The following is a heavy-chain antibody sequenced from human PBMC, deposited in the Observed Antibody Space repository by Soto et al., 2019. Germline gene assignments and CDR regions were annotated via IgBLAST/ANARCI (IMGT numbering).Heavy chain of an antibody. D-gene: IGHD6-13*01. CDR2: TYYRSKWYN. V-gene: IGHV6-1*01. J-gene: IGHJ3*01. CDR3: AGEYGMINTWYPVAAFHS. CDR1: RDSVSSNSAA. Sequence: SQTLSLTCALSRDSVSSNSAAWNWIRQSPSRGLEWLGRTYYRSKWYNDYEVSVKSRISINADTSKNQFSLRLNSVTPEDTALYYCAGEYGMINTWYPVAAFHSWGQGIRVTV.